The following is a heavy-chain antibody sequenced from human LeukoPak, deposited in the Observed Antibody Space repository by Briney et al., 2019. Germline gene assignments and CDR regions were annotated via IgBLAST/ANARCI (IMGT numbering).Heavy chain of an antibody. V-gene: IGHV3-49*04. CDR1: GFTFGDHS. CDR3: TREGWALRYYFGN. D-gene: IGHD1-26*01. J-gene: IGHJ4*02. Sequence: GGSLRLSCTASGFTFGDHSMNWVRQAPGKGLEWVGFIRSKPYGGTTEYAASVKGRFTISRDDSKSIAYLQMNSLKTEDTAVYYCTREGWALRYYFGNWGQGTLVTVSS. CDR2: IRSKPYGGTT.